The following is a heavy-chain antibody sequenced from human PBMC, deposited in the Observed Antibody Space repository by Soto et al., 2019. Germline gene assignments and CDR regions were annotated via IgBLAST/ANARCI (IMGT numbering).Heavy chain of an antibody. CDR2: IIPIFGTA. CDR3: ALCGGSGSYYTGGWFDP. J-gene: IGHJ5*02. CDR1: GGTFSSYA. V-gene: IGHV1-69*01. D-gene: IGHD3-10*01. Sequence: QVQLVQSGAEVQKPGSSVKVSCKASGGTFSSYAISWVRQAPGQGLEWMGGIIPIFGTANYAQKFQGRVTITADESTSTAYMELSSLRSEDTAVYYCALCGGSGSYYTGGWFDPWGQGTLVTVSS.